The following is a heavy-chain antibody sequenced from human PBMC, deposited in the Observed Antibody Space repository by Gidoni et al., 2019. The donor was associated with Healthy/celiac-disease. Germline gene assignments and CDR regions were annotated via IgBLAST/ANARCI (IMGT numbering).Heavy chain of an antibody. J-gene: IGHJ6*02. D-gene: IGHD3-10*01. V-gene: IGHV1-69*01. CDR1: GGTFSSFA. CDR3: ATRWVGELDHYDGMDV. CDR2: FIPIFGTA. Sequence: QVQLVQSGAEVKKPGSSVKVSCKGSGGTFSSFAISWVRPAPGQGLEWIGGFIPIFGTANYPQKFQGRVTMTADASTSTAYMELSSLRSEDTAVYYCATRWVGELDHYDGMDVWGQGTTVTVSS.